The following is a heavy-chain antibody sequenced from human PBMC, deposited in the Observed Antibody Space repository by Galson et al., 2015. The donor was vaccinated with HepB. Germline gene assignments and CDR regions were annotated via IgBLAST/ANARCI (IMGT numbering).Heavy chain of an antibody. CDR2: ISWNSGSI. V-gene: IGHV3-9*01. D-gene: IGHD3-9*01. J-gene: IGHJ3*02. CDR1: GFTFDDYA. Sequence: SLRLACAASGFTFDDYAMHWVRQAPGKGLEWVSGISWNSGSIGYADSVKGRFTISRDNAKNSLYLQMNSLRAEDTALYYCAKEESAYDILTGSQFDIWGQGTMVTVSS. CDR3: AKEESAYDILTGSQFDI.